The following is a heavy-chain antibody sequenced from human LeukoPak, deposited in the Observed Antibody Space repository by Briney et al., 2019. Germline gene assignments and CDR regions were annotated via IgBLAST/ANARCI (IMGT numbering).Heavy chain of an antibody. CDR2: ISGSGGST. D-gene: IGHD6-13*01. V-gene: IGHV3-23*01. J-gene: IGHJ4*02. Sequence: QSGGSLRLSCAASEFSVGSNYMTWVRQAPGKGLEWVSAISGSGGSTYYADPVKGRFTISRDNSKSTLYLQMNSLRAEDTAVYYCAKWGSASSSYCDYWGQGTLVTVSS. CDR1: EFSVGSNY. CDR3: AKWGSASSSYCDY.